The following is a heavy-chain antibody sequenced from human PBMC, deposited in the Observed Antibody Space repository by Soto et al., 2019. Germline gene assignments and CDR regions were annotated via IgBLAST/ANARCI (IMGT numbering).Heavy chain of an antibody. CDR2: IWYDGSNK. J-gene: IGHJ3*02. V-gene: IGHV3-33*01. Sequence: GGSLRLSCAASGFTFSSYGMHWVRQAPGKGLEWVAVIWYDGSNKYYADSVKGRFTISRDNSKNTLYLQMNSLRAEDTAVYYCASDSSSSDDAFDIWGQGTMVTVSS. CDR1: GFTFSSYG. D-gene: IGHD6-6*01. CDR3: ASDSSSSDDAFDI.